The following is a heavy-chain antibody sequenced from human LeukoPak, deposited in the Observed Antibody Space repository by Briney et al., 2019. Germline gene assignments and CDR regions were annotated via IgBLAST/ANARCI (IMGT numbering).Heavy chain of an antibody. J-gene: IGHJ4*02. D-gene: IGHD6-19*01. V-gene: IGHV4-39*01. CDR3: ARAVAGKHY. Sequence: PSETLSLTCTVSGGSISSSSYYWGWIRQPPGKGLEWIGSIYYSGSTYYNPSLKSRVTISVDTSKNQFSLKLSSVTAADTAVYYCARAVAGKHYWGQGTLVTVSS. CDR2: IYYSGST. CDR1: GGSISSSSYY.